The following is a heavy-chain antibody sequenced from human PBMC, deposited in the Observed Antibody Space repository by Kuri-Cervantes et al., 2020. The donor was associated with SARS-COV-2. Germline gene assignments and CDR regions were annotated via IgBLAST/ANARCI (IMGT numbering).Heavy chain of an antibody. D-gene: IGHD1-26*01. CDR2: IWYDGSNK. Sequence: GESLKISCAASGFTFSSYGMHWVRQAPGKGLEWVAVIWYDGSNKYYADPVKGRFTISRDNSKNTLYLQMNSLRAEDTAVYYCAASLLYRIYYYYGMDVWGQGTTVTVSS. J-gene: IGHJ6*02. CDR1: GFTFSSYG. CDR3: AASLLYRIYYYYGMDV. V-gene: IGHV3-33*01.